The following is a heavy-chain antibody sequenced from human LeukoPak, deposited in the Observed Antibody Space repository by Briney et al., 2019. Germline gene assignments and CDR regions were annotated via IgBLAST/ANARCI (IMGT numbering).Heavy chain of an antibody. Sequence: SETLSLTCAVYGGSFSGYYWSWIRQPPGKGREWIGEINHSGSTNYNTSRKSRVTISVDTSKNQFSLKLSSVTAADTAVYYCARSSPLRYFDWLSPRVSSWFDPWGQGTLVTVSS. V-gene: IGHV4-34*01. J-gene: IGHJ5*02. D-gene: IGHD3-9*01. CDR3: ARSSPLRYFDWLSPRVSSWFDP. CDR2: INHSGST. CDR1: GGSFSGYY.